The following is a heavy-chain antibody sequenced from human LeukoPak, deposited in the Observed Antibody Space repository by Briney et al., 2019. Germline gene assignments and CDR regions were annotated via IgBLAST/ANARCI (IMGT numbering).Heavy chain of an antibody. CDR2: IYSDDST. J-gene: IGHJ3*02. V-gene: IGHV3-66*02. CDR1: GLTVSSNY. D-gene: IGHD1-26*01. CDR3: ARDGRVGATRLNI. Sequence: PGGSLRLSCAASGLTVSSNYMSWVRQAPGKGLEWVSVIYSDDSTYYADSVRGRFTISRDNSKNTQYLQMNSLRAEDTAVYYCARDGRVGATRLNIWGQGTMVTVSS.